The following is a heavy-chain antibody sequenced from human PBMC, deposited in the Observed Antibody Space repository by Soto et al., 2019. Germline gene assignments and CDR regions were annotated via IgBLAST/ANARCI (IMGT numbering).Heavy chain of an antibody. V-gene: IGHV1-8*01. D-gene: IGHD3-22*01. CDR2: MNPNSGNT. J-gene: IGHJ3*02. CDR1: GYTFTSYD. Sequence: ASVKVSCKASGYTFTSYDINWVRQATGQGLEWMGWMNPNSGNTGYAQKFQGRVTMTRNTSISTAYMELSSLRSEDTAVYYCATSTYYYDSGGNSLAFDIWRQRTMVTVSS. CDR3: ATSTYYYDSGGNSLAFDI.